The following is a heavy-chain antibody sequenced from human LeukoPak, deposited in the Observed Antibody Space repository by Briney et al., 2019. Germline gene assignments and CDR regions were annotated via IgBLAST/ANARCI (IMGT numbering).Heavy chain of an antibody. Sequence: GRSLTLSCAASGFTFSDYAMHWVRQAPGKGLEYVSAITNDGGTTYYANSVKGRFTISRDNSKNALYLQMGSLRAEDMAVYYCARVGGPGAFDVWGQGTMVTVCS. V-gene: IGHV3-64*01. CDR2: ITNDGGTT. CDR1: GFTFSDYA. CDR3: ARVGGPGAFDV. D-gene: IGHD2-15*01. J-gene: IGHJ3*01.